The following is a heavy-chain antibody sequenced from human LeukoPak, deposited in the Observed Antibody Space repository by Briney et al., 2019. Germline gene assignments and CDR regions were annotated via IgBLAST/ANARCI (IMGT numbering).Heavy chain of an antibody. CDR3: ARASPVYVREAFWSDI. D-gene: IGHD3-16*01. V-gene: IGHV1-18*01. CDR1: GYTFTSYG. J-gene: IGHJ3*02. CDR2: ISAYNGNT. Sequence: ASVKVSCKASGYTFTSYGISWVRQAPGQGLEWMGWISAYNGNTNYAQKLQGRVTMTTDTSTSTAYMELRSLRSDDTAVYYCARASPVYVREAFWSDIWGQGTMVTVSS.